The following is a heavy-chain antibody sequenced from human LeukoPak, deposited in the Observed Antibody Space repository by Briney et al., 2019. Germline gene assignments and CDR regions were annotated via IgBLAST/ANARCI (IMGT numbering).Heavy chain of an antibody. CDR3: AREAPSRGFGEFRLAFDI. CDR2: IWYDGSNK. D-gene: IGHD3-10*01. J-gene: IGHJ3*02. CDR1: GFTFSSYG. V-gene: IGHV3-33*01. Sequence: GGSLRLSCAASGFTFSSYGMHWVRQAPGKGLEWVAVIWYDGSNKYYADSVKGRFTISRDNSKNTLYLQMNSLRAEDTAVYYCAREAPSRGFGEFRLAFDIWGQGTMVTVPS.